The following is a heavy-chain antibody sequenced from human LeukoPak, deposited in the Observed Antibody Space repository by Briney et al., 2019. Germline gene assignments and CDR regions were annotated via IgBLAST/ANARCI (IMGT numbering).Heavy chain of an antibody. CDR1: GFTFDDYG. V-gene: IGHV3-53*01. D-gene: IGHD1-26*01. J-gene: IGHJ4*02. Sequence: PGGSLRLSCAASGFTFDDYGMSWVRQAPGKGLEWVSVIYSGGSTYYADSVKGRFTISRDNSKNTLYLQMNSLRAEDTAVYYCARYSDGGSYLQFDYWGQGTLVTVSS. CDR3: ARYSDGGSYLQFDY. CDR2: IYSGGST.